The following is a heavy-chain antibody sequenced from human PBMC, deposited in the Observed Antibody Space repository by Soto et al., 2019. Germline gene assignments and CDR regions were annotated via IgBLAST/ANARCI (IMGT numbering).Heavy chain of an antibody. CDR2: INHSGST. Sequence: PXATLALTCAFYGGSFSGYYWSWIRQPPGKGLEWIGEINHSGSTNYNPSLKSRVTISVDTSKNQFSLKLSSVTAADTAVYYCARVVIWFGYYYYYGMDVWGQGTTVTVSS. CDR1: GGSFSGYY. D-gene: IGHD3-10*01. V-gene: IGHV4-34*01. CDR3: ARVVIWFGYYYYYGMDV. J-gene: IGHJ6*02.